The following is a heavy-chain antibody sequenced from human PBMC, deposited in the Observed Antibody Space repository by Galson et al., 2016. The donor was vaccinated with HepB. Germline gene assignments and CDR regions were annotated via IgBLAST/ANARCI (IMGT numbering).Heavy chain of an antibody. D-gene: IGHD2-15*01. CDR2: ISSRSSYI. V-gene: IGHV3-21*01. CDR1: GFTFNNYS. J-gene: IGHJ4*02. Sequence: SLRLSCAASGFTFNNYSMNWVRQAPGKGLEWVSSISSRSSYIYYADSVKGRFTISRDNAKNSLYLQMNSLRAEDTAGYYCARVVVVVGGAVLRQFYFDYWGQGTLVTVSS. CDR3: ARVVVVVGGAVLRQFYFDY.